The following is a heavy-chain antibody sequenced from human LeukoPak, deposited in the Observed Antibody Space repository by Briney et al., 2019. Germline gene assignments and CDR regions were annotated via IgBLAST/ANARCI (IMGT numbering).Heavy chain of an antibody. CDR1: GFTFSSHE. D-gene: IGHD2-2*01. V-gene: IGHV3-48*03. CDR2: ISSSTSGSTI. J-gene: IGHJ3*02. Sequence: QSGGSLRLSCAASGFTFSSHEMNWVRQAPGKGLEWVSYISSSTSGSTIYYADSVKGPFTISRDNAKNSLYLQLNSLRAEDTAVYYCARGGYCSSTICYVFNAFDIWGQGTMVTVSS. CDR3: ARGGYCSSTICYVFNAFDI.